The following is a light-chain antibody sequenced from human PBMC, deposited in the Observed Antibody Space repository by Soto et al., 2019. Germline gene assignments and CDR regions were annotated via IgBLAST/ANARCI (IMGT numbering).Light chain of an antibody. Sequence: DIQMTQSPSSLSASVGDRVTITCRASQGISNFLAWYQQKPGKVPKLLIYAASTLQSGVPSRFSGSGSGTDFTLTITSLQPEDVATYYCQNYNSAPQVTFGGGTKVDIK. CDR2: AAS. J-gene: IGKJ4*01. V-gene: IGKV1-27*01. CDR1: QGISNF. CDR3: QNYNSAPQVT.